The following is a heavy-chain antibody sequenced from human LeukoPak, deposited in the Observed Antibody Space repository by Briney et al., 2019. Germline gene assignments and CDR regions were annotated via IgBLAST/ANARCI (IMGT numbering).Heavy chain of an antibody. CDR1: GFTFSSYW. CDR2: IKQDGSEK. V-gene: IGHV3-7*01. J-gene: IGHJ4*02. CDR3: ARVIPTYYGSGSPAY. Sequence: GGSLRLSCAASGFTFSSYWMSWVRQAPGKGLEWVANIKQDGSEKYYVDSVKGRFTISRDNAKNSLYLQMNSLRAEDTAVYYCARVIPTYYGSGSPAYWGQGPVATVSS. D-gene: IGHD3-10*01.